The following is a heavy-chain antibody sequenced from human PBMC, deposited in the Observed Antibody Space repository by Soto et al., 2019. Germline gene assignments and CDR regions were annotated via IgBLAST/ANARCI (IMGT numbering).Heavy chain of an antibody. D-gene: IGHD1-7*01. CDR2: ISAYNGNT. CDR1: GYAYTSNC. Sequence: GASAKVTCKDSGYAYTSNCLWWARQDPGQGLEWMGWISAYNGNTNYAQKLQGRVTMTTDTSTSTAYMELRSLRSDDTAVYYCARDFLPTRWYNWNYSAGAYYGFDPWGQGTLVTVSS. CDR3: ARDFLPTRWYNWNYSAGAYYGFDP. J-gene: IGHJ5*02. V-gene: IGHV1-18*01.